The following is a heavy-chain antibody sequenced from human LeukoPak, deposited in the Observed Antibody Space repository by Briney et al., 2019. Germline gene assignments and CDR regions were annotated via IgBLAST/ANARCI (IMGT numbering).Heavy chain of an antibody. CDR3: ARQDYDILTGYFDAFDI. J-gene: IGHJ3*02. CDR2: IYYSGST. V-gene: IGHV4-59*08. D-gene: IGHD3-9*01. CDR1: GGSIRSYY. Sequence: SETLSLTCTVSGGSIRSYYWSWIRQPPGKGLEWIGYIYYSGSTNYNPSLKSRVTISVDTSKNQFSLKLSSVTAADTAVYYCARQDYDILTGYFDAFDIWGQGTMVTVSS.